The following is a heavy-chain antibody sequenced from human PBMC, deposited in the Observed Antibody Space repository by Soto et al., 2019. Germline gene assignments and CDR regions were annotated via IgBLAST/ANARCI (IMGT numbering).Heavy chain of an antibody. CDR2: IYYSGST. CDR3: AGGPVGGYYGSGSYYRNYYYGMDV. CDR1: GGSISSYY. Sequence: PSETLSLTCTVSGGSISSYYWSWIRQPPGKGLEWIGYIYYSGSTNYNPSLKSRVTISVDTSKNQFSLKLSSVTAADTAVYYCAGGPVGGYYGSGSYYRNYYYGMDVCGQGTTVTVSS. J-gene: IGHJ6*02. D-gene: IGHD3-10*01. V-gene: IGHV4-59*01.